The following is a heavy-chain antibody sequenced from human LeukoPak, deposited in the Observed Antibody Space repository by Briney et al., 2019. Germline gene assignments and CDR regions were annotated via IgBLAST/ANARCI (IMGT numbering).Heavy chain of an antibody. V-gene: IGHV3-23*01. CDR1: GLTLSSYA. J-gene: IGHJ4*02. CDR2: ISGSGGST. D-gene: IGHD3-3*01. CDR3: AKGLSYSKYYDFWSGSGTFDY. Sequence: GGSLRLSCAASGLTLSSYAMSWVRQAPGKGLEWVSAISGSGGSTYYADSVKGRFTISRDNSKNTLYLQMNSLRAEDTAVYYCAKGLSYSKYYDFWSGSGTFDYWGQGTLVTVPS.